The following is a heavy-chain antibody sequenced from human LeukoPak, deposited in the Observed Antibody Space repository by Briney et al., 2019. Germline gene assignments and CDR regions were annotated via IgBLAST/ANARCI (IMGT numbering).Heavy chain of an antibody. J-gene: IGHJ4*02. D-gene: IGHD3-22*01. Sequence: ASVKVSCKASGYTFTGYYMHWVRQAPGQGLEWMGWINPNSGGTNYAQKFQGRVTMTRDTSISTAYMELSRLRSDDTAVYYCARAQPYYYDSSGPDYWGQGTLVTVSS. V-gene: IGHV1-2*02. CDR3: ARAQPYYYDSSGPDY. CDR1: GYTFTGYY. CDR2: INPNSGGT.